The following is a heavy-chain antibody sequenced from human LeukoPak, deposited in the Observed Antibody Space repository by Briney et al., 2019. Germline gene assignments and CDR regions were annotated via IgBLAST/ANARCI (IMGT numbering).Heavy chain of an antibody. CDR3: AKGYSSGWWGYYFVY. D-gene: IGHD6-19*01. CDR2: ISGSGGST. Sequence: GGSLRLSCAASGFTFSSYAMTWVRQAPGKGLEWVSGISGSGGSTYYADSVKGRFTISRDTSKNTLYLQMNSLRAEDTAVYYCAKGYSSGWWGYYFVYWGQGTLVTVSS. J-gene: IGHJ4*02. V-gene: IGHV3-23*01. CDR1: GFTFSSYA.